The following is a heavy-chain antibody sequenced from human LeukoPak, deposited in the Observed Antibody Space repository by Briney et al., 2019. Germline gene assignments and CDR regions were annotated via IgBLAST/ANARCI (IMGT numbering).Heavy chain of an antibody. CDR2: INHSGST. CDR3: ARSTVCSSTSCYGRWFDP. CDR1: GGSFSGYY. J-gene: IGHJ5*02. V-gene: IGHV4-34*01. Sequence: SETLSLTCAVYGGSFSGYYWSWIRQPPGKGLEWIGEINHSGSTNDNPSLKSRDTISVDTSKHQFSLKLSSVTAADTAVYYCARSTVCSSTSCYGRWFDPWGQGTLVTVSS. D-gene: IGHD2-2*01.